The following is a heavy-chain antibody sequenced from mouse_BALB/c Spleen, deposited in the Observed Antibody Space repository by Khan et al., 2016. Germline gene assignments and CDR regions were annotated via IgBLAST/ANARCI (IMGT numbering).Heavy chain of an antibody. CDR3: ARWRYRYAMDY. Sequence: QIQLVQSGPELKKPGETVKISCKASEYTFTNYGMNWVKQAPGKGLKWMGWINTYTGEPPYADDFKGRFAFSLETSASTAYLQINNLKNEDTATYGCARWRYRYAMDYWGQGTSVTVSS. CDR1: EYTFTNYG. J-gene: IGHJ4*01. V-gene: IGHV9-3-1*01. D-gene: IGHD2-14*01. CDR2: INTYTGEP.